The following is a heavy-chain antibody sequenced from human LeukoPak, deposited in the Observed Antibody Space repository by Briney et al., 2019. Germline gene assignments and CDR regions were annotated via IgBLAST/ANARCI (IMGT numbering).Heavy chain of an antibody. D-gene: IGHD1-14*01. J-gene: IGHJ2*01. V-gene: IGHV3-53*01. Sequence: ETLSLTCAVSGGSISSSNWWSWVRQAPGKGLEWVSVIYSGGTTNYADSVKGRFTISRDNSKNTLYLQMNSLRAEDTAVYYCARATTGLWGRGTLVTVSS. CDR2: IYSGGTT. CDR3: ARATTGL. CDR1: GGSISSSNW.